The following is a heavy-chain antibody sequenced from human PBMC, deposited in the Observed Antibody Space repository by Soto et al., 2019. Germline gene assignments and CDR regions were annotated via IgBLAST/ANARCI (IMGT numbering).Heavy chain of an antibody. V-gene: IGHV3-23*01. CDR2: ISGSGGST. CDR3: AKDIVVVPAATYYYYYGMDV. Sequence: PGGPLRLSCAASGFTFSSYAMSWVRQAPGKGLEWVSAISGSGGSTYYADSVKGRFTISRDNSKNTLYLQMNSLRAEDTAVYYCAKDIVVVPAATYYYYYGMDVWGQGTTVTVSS. CDR1: GFTFSSYA. J-gene: IGHJ6*02. D-gene: IGHD2-2*01.